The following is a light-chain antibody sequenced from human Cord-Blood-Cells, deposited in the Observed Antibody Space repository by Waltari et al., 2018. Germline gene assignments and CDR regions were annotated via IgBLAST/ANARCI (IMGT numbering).Light chain of an antibody. CDR2: DVS. Sequence: QSALTQPSSVSGSPGQSITISCTGTSRDAGGYSYVSWYQQHPGKAPKLMIYDVSNRPSGVSNRFSGSKSGNTASLTISGLQAEDEADYYCSSYTSSSTWVFGGGTKLTVL. V-gene: IGLV2-14*01. J-gene: IGLJ3*02. CDR3: SSYTSSSTWV. CDR1: SRDAGGYSY.